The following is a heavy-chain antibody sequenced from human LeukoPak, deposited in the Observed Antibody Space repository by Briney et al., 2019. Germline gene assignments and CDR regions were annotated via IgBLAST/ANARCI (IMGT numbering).Heavy chain of an antibody. Sequence: SETLSLTCTVSGGSITSGNFYWSWIRQPAGKGLEWIGRIYGSGSTNYSPSLRSRVTISIDTSKNQFSLKLNSVTAADTAVYYCARGIFGVAGIQNYYYMDVWGKGTTVTVSS. CDR3: ARGIFGVAGIQNYYYMDV. CDR2: IYGSGST. V-gene: IGHV4-61*02. J-gene: IGHJ6*03. CDR1: GGSITSGNFY. D-gene: IGHD3-3*01.